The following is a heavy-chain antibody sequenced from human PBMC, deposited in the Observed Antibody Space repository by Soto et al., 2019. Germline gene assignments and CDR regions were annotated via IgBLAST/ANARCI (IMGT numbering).Heavy chain of an antibody. CDR3: ASLYGSGRYSGYDYGMDV. CDR1: GFTFSDYY. Sequence: QVQLVESGGGLVKPGGSLRLSCAASGFTFSDYYMSWIRQAPGKGLEWVSYISSSGSTIYYADSVKGRFTISRDNARNSRYLQLHRLRAEYTAVYYCASLYGSGRYSGYDYGMDVWGQGTTVTVSS. J-gene: IGHJ6*02. CDR2: ISSSGSTI. D-gene: IGHD3-10*01. V-gene: IGHV3-11*01.